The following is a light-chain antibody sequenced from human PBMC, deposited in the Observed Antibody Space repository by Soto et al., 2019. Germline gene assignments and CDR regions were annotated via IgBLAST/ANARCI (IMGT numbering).Light chain of an antibody. Sequence: EIVLTQSPATLSLSPGESATLSCRASQSVSSDYLAWYQQKPDQAPRLLISGASSRATGIPDRFSGSGSGAVFHLTISRLEPEDFAVYYCEQYGSTPATFGGGTKVEIK. J-gene: IGKJ4*01. CDR2: GAS. CDR3: EQYGSTPAT. V-gene: IGKV3-20*01. CDR1: QSVSSDY.